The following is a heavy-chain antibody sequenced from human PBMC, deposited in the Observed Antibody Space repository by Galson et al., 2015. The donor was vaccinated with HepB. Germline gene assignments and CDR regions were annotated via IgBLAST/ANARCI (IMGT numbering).Heavy chain of an antibody. CDR3: AKASLRVYDFWSGYHLTETEYFQH. Sequence: SLRLSCAASTFIFNPYSMNWVRQAPGKGLEWLSYISASGATIYYADSVKGRFTISRDNAKNSLYLQMNSLRAEDTAVYYCAKASLRVYDFWSGYHLTETEYFQHWGQGTLVTVSS. J-gene: IGHJ1*01. CDR1: TFIFNPYS. D-gene: IGHD3-3*01. CDR2: ISASGATI. V-gene: IGHV3-48*03.